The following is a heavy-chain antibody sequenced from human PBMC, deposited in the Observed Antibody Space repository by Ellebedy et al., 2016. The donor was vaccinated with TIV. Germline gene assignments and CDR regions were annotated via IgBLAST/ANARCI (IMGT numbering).Heavy chain of an antibody. CDR2: IWYDGSNK. D-gene: IGHD3-10*01. Sequence: GGSLRLXXAASGFTFSSYGMHWVRQAPGKGLEWVAVIWYDGSNKYYADSVKGRFTISRDNSKNTLYLQMNSLRAEDTAVYYCAKGVLYYGSGSYYPGDYGMDVWGQGTTVTVSS. CDR1: GFTFSSYG. CDR3: AKGVLYYGSGSYYPGDYGMDV. J-gene: IGHJ6*02. V-gene: IGHV3-33*06.